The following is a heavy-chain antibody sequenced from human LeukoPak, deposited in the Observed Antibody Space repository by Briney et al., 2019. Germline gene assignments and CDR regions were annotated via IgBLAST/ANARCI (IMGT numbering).Heavy chain of an antibody. CDR2: IYTSGST. J-gene: IGHJ4*02. D-gene: IGHD6-13*01. Sequence: SETLSLTCTVSGGSISSYYWSWIRQPAGKGLEWIGRIYTSGSTNYNPSLKSRVTMSVDTSKNQFSLKLSSVTAADTAVYYCARDSGYSSSWFHRLYYFDYWGQGTLVTVSS. V-gene: IGHV4-4*07. CDR1: GGSISSYY. CDR3: ARDSGYSSSWFHRLYYFDY.